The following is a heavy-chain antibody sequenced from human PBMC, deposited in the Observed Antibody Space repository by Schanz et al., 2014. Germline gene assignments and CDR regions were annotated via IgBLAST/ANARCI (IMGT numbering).Heavy chain of an antibody. CDR3: ARGREVVAKSFDV. CDR1: GFTFSSYA. V-gene: IGHV3-23*04. CDR2: ISGSGVST. J-gene: IGHJ3*01. Sequence: EVQLVESGGGLVQPGGSLRLSCAASGFTFSSYAMSWVRQAPGKGLEWISAISGSGVSTHYADSVKGRFTISRDNSKSTLYLQMNSLRAEDTGVYYCARGREVVAKSFDVWGQGTMVTVSS. D-gene: IGHD3-22*01.